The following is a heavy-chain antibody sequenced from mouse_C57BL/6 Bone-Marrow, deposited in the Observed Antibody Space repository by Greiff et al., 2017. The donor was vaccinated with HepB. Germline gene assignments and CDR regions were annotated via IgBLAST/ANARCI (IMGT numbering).Heavy chain of an antibody. D-gene: IGHD2-1*01. CDR2: IWSGGST. Sequence: QVQLKESGPGLVQPSQSLSITCTVSGFSFTSYGVHWVRQSPGKGLEWLGVIWSGGSTDYNAAFISRLSISKDNSKSQVFFKMNSLQADDTAIYYCARNGGIYGNCYFDYWGQGTTLTVSS. J-gene: IGHJ2*01. V-gene: IGHV2-2*01. CDR3: ARNGGIYGNCYFDY. CDR1: GFSFTSYG.